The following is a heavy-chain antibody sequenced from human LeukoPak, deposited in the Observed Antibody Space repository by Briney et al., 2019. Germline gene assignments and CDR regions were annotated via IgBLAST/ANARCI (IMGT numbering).Heavy chain of an antibody. J-gene: IGHJ4*02. CDR1: GGSFSGYY. V-gene: IGHV4-34*01. CDR2: INHSGST. CDR3: ARRGVSYSSSWYSTTDYYFDY. D-gene: IGHD6-13*01. Sequence: PSETLSLTCAVYGGSFSGYYWSWIRQPPGKGLEWIGEINHSGSTNYNPSLKSRVTISVDTSKNQFSLKLSSVTAADTAVYYCARRGVSYSSSWYSTTDYYFDYWGQGTLVTVSS.